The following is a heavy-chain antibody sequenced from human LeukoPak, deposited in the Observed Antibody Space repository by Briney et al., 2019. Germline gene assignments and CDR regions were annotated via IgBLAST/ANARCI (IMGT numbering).Heavy chain of an antibody. CDR3: AHSDAVAGTLDY. V-gene: IGHV1-46*01. CDR2: INPSGGST. D-gene: IGHD6-19*01. J-gene: IGHJ4*02. CDR1: GYTFTSYY. Sequence: ASVKVSCKASGYTFTSYYMHWVRQAPGQGLEWMGIINPSGGSTSYAQKFQGRVTMTRDTSTSTVCMELSSLRSEDTAVYYCAHSDAVAGTLDYWGQGTLVTVSS.